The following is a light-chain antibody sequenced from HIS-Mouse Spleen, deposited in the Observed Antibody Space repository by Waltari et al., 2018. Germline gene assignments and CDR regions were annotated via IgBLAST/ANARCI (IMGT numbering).Light chain of an antibody. CDR3: QQLNSYPPT. Sequence: DIRLTQSPSFLSASVGDIVTITCRDSQGISSYLASYQQKPGKAPKLLIYAASTLQSGVPSRFSGSGSGTEFTLTISSLQPEDFATYYCQQLNSYPPTFGQGTKVEIK. J-gene: IGKJ1*01. CDR1: QGISSY. CDR2: AAS. V-gene: IGKV1-9*01.